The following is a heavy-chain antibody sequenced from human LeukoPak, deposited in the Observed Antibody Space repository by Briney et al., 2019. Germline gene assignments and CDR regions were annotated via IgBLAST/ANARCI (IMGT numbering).Heavy chain of an antibody. J-gene: IGHJ2*01. Sequence: PGGSLRLSCAASGFTFCSYAMSWVRQAPGKGLEWVSAISGSGAATYYADSVKGRSTIYRANSKSSLHLHMNRLPPEATALFYFPKEGGDWLTAAAGYLWYFDLWGRASLVTVCS. D-gene: IGHD6-13*01. V-gene: IGHV3-23*01. CDR1: GFTFCSYA. CDR3: PKEGGDWLTAAAGYLWYFDL. CDR2: ISGSGAAT.